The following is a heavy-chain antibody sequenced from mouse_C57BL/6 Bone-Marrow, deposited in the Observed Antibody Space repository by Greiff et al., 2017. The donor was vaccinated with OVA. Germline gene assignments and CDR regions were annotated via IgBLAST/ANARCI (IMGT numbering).Heavy chain of an antibody. J-gene: IGHJ3*01. Sequence: EVMLLESGGGLVKPGGSLKLSCAASGFTFSSYTMSWVRQTPEKRLEWVATISGGGGNTYYPDSVKGRFTISRDNAKNTLYLQMSSLRSEDTALYYCARGGGYYAWFAYWGQGTLVTVSA. CDR1: GFTFSSYT. D-gene: IGHD2-3*01. V-gene: IGHV5-9*01. CDR2: ISGGGGNT. CDR3: ARGGGYYAWFAY.